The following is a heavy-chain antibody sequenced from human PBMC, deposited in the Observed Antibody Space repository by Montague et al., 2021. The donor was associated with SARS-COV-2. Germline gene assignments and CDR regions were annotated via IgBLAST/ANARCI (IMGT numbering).Heavy chain of an antibody. D-gene: IGHD3-10*01. CDR2: IYTSGST. J-gene: IGHJ3*02. Sequence: SETLSLTCTVSGGSISSYYWSWIRQPAGKGLEWIGRIYTSGSTNYNPSLKSRVTMSVDTSKSQFPLKLSSVTAADTAVYYCARDNPVLWFGETYAFDIWGQGTMVTVSS. V-gene: IGHV4-4*07. CDR3: ARDNPVLWFGETYAFDI. CDR1: GGSISSYY.